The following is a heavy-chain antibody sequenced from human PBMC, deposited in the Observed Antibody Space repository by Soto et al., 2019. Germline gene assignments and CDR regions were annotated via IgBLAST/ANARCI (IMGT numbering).Heavy chain of an antibody. D-gene: IGHD6-19*01. CDR3: ARRRTSVAGVGYN. Sequence: QVQLVQSGAEVKKPGASVKVSCKASGYTFTSYDINWVRQAPGQGLEWVGWMNPNSGNTGYAQKFQGRVTMTRNTSIITAYMYLSSVRSEDTAVDYCARRRTSVAGVGYNWGQGTLVTVSS. CDR1: GYTFTSYD. J-gene: IGHJ4*01. CDR2: MNPNSGNT. V-gene: IGHV1-8*02.